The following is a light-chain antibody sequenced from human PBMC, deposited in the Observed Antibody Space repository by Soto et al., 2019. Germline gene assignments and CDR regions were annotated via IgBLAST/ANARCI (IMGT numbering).Light chain of an antibody. J-gene: IGKJ1*01. CDR2: GAS. Sequence: DIQMTQSPSTLSASVGDRVTITCRASESMSNCLAWYQQKPWKATKLLISGASSLQSGVPSRFSGSASGTEITLTISSLQPDDIATYYCQQCHRYLTFGQGTKVDIK. CDR3: QQCHRYLT. V-gene: IGKV1-5*01. CDR1: ESMSNC.